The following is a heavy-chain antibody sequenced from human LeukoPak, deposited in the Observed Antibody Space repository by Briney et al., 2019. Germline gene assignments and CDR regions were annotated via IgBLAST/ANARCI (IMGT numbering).Heavy chain of an antibody. CDR2: IYYSGST. CDR1: GGSISSGGYY. D-gene: IGHD3-10*01. Sequence: SETLSLTCTVSGGSISSGGYYWSWIRQPPGKGLEWIGYIYYSGSTYYNPSLKSRVTISVDTSKNQFSLKLSSVTAADTAVYYCARESSWFGELLPAWFDPWGQGTLVTVSS. CDR3: ARESSWFGELLPAWFDP. J-gene: IGHJ5*02. V-gene: IGHV4-31*03.